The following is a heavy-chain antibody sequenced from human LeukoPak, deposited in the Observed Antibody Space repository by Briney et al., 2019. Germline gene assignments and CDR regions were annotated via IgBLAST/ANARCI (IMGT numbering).Heavy chain of an antibody. CDR1: GYTFTSYG. CDR2: ISAYNGNT. Sequence: ASVKVSCKASGYTFTSYGISWVRQAPGQGLEWMGWISAYNGNTNYAQKLQGRVTMTTDTSTSTAYMELRSLRSEDTAVYYCARAYYDFWSGYYTGYFDYWGQGTLVTVSS. CDR3: ARAYYDFWSGYYTGYFDY. D-gene: IGHD3-3*01. J-gene: IGHJ4*02. V-gene: IGHV1-18*01.